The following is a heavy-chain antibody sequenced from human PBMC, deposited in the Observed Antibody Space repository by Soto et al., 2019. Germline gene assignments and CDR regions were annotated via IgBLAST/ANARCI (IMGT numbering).Heavy chain of an antibody. Sequence: SETLSLTCSVSGGSISSYYWSWIRQPPGKGLEWIGYIYYSGSTNYNPSLKSRVTISIDTSKKQFSLKPSSVTAADTAVYYCARGASVVATPHYFDYWGQGTLVTVSS. J-gene: IGHJ4*02. V-gene: IGHV4-59*01. CDR3: ARGASVVATPHYFDY. CDR2: IYYSGST. D-gene: IGHD2-15*01. CDR1: GGSISSYY.